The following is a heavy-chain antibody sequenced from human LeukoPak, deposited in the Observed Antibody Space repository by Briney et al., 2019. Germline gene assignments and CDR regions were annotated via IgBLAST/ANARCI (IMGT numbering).Heavy chain of an antibody. J-gene: IGHJ4*02. CDR1: GLTFSSYA. D-gene: IGHD3-22*01. V-gene: IGHV3-23*01. CDR3: AKTVPGGYRTDY. Sequence: QTGGSLRLSCAASGLTFSSYAMSWVRQAPGKGLEWVSAIGGTGSSTYYADSVKGRFTISRDNSKNTLYLQMNSLRAEDTAMYICAKTVPGGYRTDYWGQGTLVTVSS. CDR2: IGGTGSST.